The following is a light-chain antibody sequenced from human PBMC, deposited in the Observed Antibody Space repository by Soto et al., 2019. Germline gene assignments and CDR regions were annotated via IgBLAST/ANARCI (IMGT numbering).Light chain of an antibody. CDR1: SSDVGGYNY. Sequence: QSALTQPPSASGSPGQSVAISCTGTSSDVGGYNYVSWYQQHPGKAPKLMIYDVNKRPSGAPDRFSGSKSGNTASLTVSGLQAEDEADYYCSSYAGTHIVFGTGTKLTVL. J-gene: IGLJ1*01. V-gene: IGLV2-8*01. CDR2: DVN. CDR3: SSYAGTHIV.